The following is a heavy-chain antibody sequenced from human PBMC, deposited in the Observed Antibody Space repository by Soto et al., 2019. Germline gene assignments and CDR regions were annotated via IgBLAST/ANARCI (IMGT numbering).Heavy chain of an antibody. V-gene: IGHV3-23*01. Sequence: PGGSLRLSCAASGFTFSSYAMSWVRQAPGKGLEWVSAISGSGGSTYYADSVKGRFTISRDNSKNTLYLQMNSLRAEDTAVYYCAGFSVDTAMVTGPNWFDPWGQGTLVTVSS. D-gene: IGHD5-18*01. CDR3: AGFSVDTAMVTGPNWFDP. CDR1: GFTFSSYA. J-gene: IGHJ5*02. CDR2: ISGSGGST.